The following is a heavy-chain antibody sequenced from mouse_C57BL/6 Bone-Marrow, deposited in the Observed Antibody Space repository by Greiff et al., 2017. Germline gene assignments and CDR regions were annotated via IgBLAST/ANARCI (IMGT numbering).Heavy chain of an antibody. D-gene: IGHD2-5*01. CDR1: GFTFTSYW. CDR3: ASDYSNYFYAMDY. Sequence: QVQLQQPGAELVMPGASVKLSCKASGFTFTSYWLHWVKLRPGQGLEWIGEIDPSDSYTNYNQKFKGKSTLTVDKSSSTDYMQLSSLTSEDSAVNYCASDYSNYFYAMDYWGQGTSVTVSS. CDR2: IDPSDSYT. J-gene: IGHJ4*01. V-gene: IGHV1-69*01.